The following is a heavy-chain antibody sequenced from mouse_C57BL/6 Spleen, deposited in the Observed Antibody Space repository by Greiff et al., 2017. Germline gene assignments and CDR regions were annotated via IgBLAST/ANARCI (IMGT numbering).Heavy chain of an antibody. V-gene: IGHV10-1*01. CDR1: GFSFNTYA. Sequence: EVQLVESGGGLVQPKGSLKLSCAASGFSFNTYAMNWVRQAPGKGLEWVARIRSKSNNYATYYADSVKDRFTISRDDSESMLYLQMNNLKTEDTAMYYCVRQGGYDGAWFAYWGQGTLVTVSA. J-gene: IGHJ3*01. CDR3: VRQGGYDGAWFAY. CDR2: IRSKSNNYAT. D-gene: IGHD2-2*01.